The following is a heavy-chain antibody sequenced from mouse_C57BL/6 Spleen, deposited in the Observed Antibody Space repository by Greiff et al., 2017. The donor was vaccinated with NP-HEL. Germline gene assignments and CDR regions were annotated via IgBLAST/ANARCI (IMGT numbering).Heavy chain of an antibody. CDR1: GFSFTSYG. D-gene: IGHD2-12*01. V-gene: IGHV2-5*01. J-gene: IGHJ4*01. Sequence: VQLKESGPGLVQPSQSLSITCTVSGFSFTSYGVHWVRQSPGKGLEWLGVIWRGGSTDYNAAFMSRLSITKDNSKSQVFFKMNSLQADDTAIYYCAKNKAYDVHYAMDYWGQGTSVTVSS. CDR2: IWRGGST. CDR3: AKNKAYDVHYAMDY.